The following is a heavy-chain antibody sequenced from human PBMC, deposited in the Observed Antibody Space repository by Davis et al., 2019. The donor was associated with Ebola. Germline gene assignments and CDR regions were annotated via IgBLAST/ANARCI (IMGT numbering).Heavy chain of an antibody. CDR1: GYTFISYY. D-gene: IGHD3-10*01. V-gene: IGHV1-46*01. CDR3: ARYFPDYYGSGSFGYYGMDV. CDR2: INPSGGST. Sequence: ASVKVSCKASGYTFISYYMHWVRQAPGQGLEWMGIINPSGGSTSYAQKFQGRVTMTRDTSTSTVYMELSSLRSEDTAVYYCARYFPDYYGSGSFGYYGMDVWGQGTTVTVSS. J-gene: IGHJ6*02.